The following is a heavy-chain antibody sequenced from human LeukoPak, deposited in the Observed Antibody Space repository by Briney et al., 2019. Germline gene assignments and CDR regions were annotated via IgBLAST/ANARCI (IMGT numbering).Heavy chain of an antibody. Sequence: SVKVSCKASGGTFSSYAISWVRQAPGQGLEWMGRIIPIFGTANYAQKFQGRVTITTDESTSTAYMELSSLRSEDTAVYHCARSSRGWNDADYWGQGTLVTVSS. CDR2: IIPIFGTA. CDR3: ARSSRGWNDADY. CDR1: GGTFSSYA. V-gene: IGHV1-69*05. D-gene: IGHD1-1*01. J-gene: IGHJ4*02.